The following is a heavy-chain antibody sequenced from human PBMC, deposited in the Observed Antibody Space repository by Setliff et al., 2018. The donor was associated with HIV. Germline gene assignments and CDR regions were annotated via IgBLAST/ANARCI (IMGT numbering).Heavy chain of an antibody. J-gene: IGHJ4*02. V-gene: IGHV1-18*01. D-gene: IGHD3-10*01. Sequence: ASVKVSCKASGDTFIRHGISWVRQAPGQGLEWMGWISANNGNTNYAQKLQGRVTMTTDTSTSTGYMELRSLRYDDTVVYYCVRGFARFGELEDYWGQGTLVTVSS. CDR1: GDTFIRHG. CDR3: VRGFARFGELEDY. CDR2: ISANNGNT.